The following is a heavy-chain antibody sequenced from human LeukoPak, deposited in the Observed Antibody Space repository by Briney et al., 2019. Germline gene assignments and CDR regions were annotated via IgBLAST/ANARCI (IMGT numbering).Heavy chain of an antibody. V-gene: IGHV3-30*02. J-gene: IGHJ6*03. CDR2: IQYDGSNE. CDR3: AKDRCSNGIGCYYYYMDV. Sequence: GRSLRLSCPASGFTFSSDGMHWVRQAPGKGLEWVAYIQYDGSNEPYAHSVKGRFRVSRDSSKNILYLQMNSLRAEDTDVYYCAKDRCSNGIGCYYYYMDVWGKGTPVTISS. D-gene: IGHD2-8*01. CDR1: GFTFSSDG.